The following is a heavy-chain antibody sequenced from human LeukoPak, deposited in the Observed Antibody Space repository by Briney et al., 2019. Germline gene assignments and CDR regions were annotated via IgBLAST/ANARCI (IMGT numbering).Heavy chain of an antibody. CDR2: IIPIFGTA. J-gene: IGHJ5*02. CDR3: ARGFIAAAGTGWFDP. V-gene: IGHV1-69*06. Sequence: ASVNLSCKVSGRTFSSYAISWVRQAPGQVLEWMGRIIPIFGTANYAQTFQGRVTIAADKSTSTAYMELSSLRSEDTAVYYCARGFIAAAGTGWFDPWGQGTLVTVSS. D-gene: IGHD6-13*01. CDR1: GRTFSSYA.